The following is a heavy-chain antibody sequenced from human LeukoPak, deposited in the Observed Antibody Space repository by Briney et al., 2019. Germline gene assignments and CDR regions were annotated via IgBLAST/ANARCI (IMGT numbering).Heavy chain of an antibody. CDR1: DDSIHYYY. CDR3: ARHSDIWPVSWFDP. CDR2: IYTSGTT. Sequence: PSETLSLTCTVSDDSIHYYYWTWIRQPPGKGLEWIGYIYTSGTTNYNPSLKSQVTMSLDTSKNQFSLRLSSVTAADTAVYYCARHSDIWPVSWFDPWGRGILLTVSS. J-gene: IGHJ5*02. V-gene: IGHV4-4*09. D-gene: IGHD2-21*01.